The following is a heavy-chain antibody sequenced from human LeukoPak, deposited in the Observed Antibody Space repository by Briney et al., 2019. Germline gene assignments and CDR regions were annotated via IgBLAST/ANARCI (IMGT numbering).Heavy chain of an antibody. CDR3: ARASIAARPRGYNWFDP. Sequence: PSETLSLTCTVSGGSISSYYWSWIRQPAGKGLERIGRIYTSGSTNYNPSLKSRVTMSVDTSKNQFSLKLSSVTAADTAVYYCARASIAARPRGYNWFDPWGQGTLVTVSS. V-gene: IGHV4-4*07. D-gene: IGHD6-6*01. CDR2: IYTSGST. CDR1: GGSISSYY. J-gene: IGHJ5*02.